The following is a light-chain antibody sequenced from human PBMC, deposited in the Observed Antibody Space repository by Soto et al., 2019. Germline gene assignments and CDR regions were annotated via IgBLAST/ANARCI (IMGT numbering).Light chain of an antibody. CDR1: QGIGVR. V-gene: IGKV1-12*01. CDR3: LQVNSFPRT. CDR2: AAS. J-gene: IGKJ1*01. Sequence: DIQMTQSPSSLSASIGDRVTITCRASQGIGVRLAWFQQKPGKAPQFLIQAASSLQSGVPSRFSGGGSGTEFILTINSLQPEDVAVYYCLQVNSFPRTFGQGTKVDIK.